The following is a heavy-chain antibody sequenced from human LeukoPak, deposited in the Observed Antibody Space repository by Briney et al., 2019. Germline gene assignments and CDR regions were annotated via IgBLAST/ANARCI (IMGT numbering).Heavy chain of an antibody. CDR1: GGSISSSSYY. Sequence: PSETLSLTCTVSGGSISSSSYYWGWIRQPPGKGLEWIGSIYYSGSTYYNPSLKSRVTISVDTSRNQFSLKLSSVTAADTAVYYCARQLGYCSSTSCYADKVDYWGQGTLVTVSS. J-gene: IGHJ4*02. CDR3: ARQLGYCSSTSCYADKVDY. D-gene: IGHD2-2*01. CDR2: IYYSGST. V-gene: IGHV4-39*01.